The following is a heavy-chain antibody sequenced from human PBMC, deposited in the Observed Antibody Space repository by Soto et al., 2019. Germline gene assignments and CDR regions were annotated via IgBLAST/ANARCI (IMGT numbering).Heavy chain of an antibody. J-gene: IGHJ6*02. CDR1: GGSISSDHYH. D-gene: IGHD4-17*01. CDR2: IHYSGSV. V-gene: IGHV4-30-4*01. Sequence: QVQLQESGPGMVRPSQTLSLTCTVSGGSISSDHYHWTWIRQTPGKGLEWIGYIHYSGSVYYNPSLQSRVTMSVDTSKNLFSLKLSSVTAADTAVYFCVREDDGGVRDYYGLDVWGQGTTVTVSS. CDR3: VREDDGGVRDYYGLDV.